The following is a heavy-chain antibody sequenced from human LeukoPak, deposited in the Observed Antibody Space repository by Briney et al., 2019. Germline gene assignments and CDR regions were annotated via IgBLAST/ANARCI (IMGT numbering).Heavy chain of an antibody. J-gene: IGHJ6*04. CDR1: GFTFSSYA. D-gene: IGHD1-14*01. CDR3: AREYVTTFYYYGMDR. V-gene: IGHV3-30*01. Sequence: GGPLRLSCAASGFTFSSYAMLWVREAPGKGLEWVAVIWYDGSNKYCADDVKGRFSSSRDNSKQTLYLQMNSLRAKDTAVYYCAREYVTTFYYYGMDRWGKGTTVTVSS. CDR2: IWYDGSNK.